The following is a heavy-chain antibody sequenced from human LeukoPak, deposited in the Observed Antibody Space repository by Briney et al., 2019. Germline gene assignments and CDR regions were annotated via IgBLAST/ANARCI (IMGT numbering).Heavy chain of an antibody. CDR2: ISDSGDNP. D-gene: IGHD5-18*01. V-gene: IGHV3-23*01. CDR3: ARSGYSYGYDAEDDY. CDR1: GFSVSDYA. J-gene: IGHJ4*02. Sequence: GGSLRLSCAASGFSVSDYAMSWVRQAPGKGLEWVSAISDSGDNPYYADSVKGRFTISRDNAKNSLYLQMNSLRAEDTAVYYCARSGYSYGYDAEDDYWGQGTLVTVSS.